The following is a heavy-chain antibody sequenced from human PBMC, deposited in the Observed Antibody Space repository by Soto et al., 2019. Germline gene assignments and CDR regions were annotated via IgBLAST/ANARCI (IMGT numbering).Heavy chain of an antibody. V-gene: IGHV3-74*01. J-gene: IGHJ4*02. Sequence: EVRLVESGGGTVQPGGSLRLSCAASGFTFSSYWMHWVRLAPGKGPVWVSGIKGDGTRTTYADSVKGRFTITRDNAKNTVYLQLNSLRAEDTAVYCCSKEFDGVRGRWGQGTLVTVSS. CDR1: GFTFSSYW. D-gene: IGHD3-10*01. CDR3: SKEFDGVRGR. CDR2: IKGDGTRT.